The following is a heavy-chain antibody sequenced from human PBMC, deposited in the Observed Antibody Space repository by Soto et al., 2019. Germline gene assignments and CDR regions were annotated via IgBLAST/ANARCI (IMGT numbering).Heavy chain of an antibody. Sequence: GSLRLSCAASGFTFSSYAMSWVRQAPGKELEWVSAISGSGGSTYYADSVKGRFTISRDNSKNTLYPQVNSLRAEDTAVYYCAKSDSMVRGVIYYYYGMDVWGQGTTVTVSS. CDR3: AKSDSMVRGVIYYYYGMDV. V-gene: IGHV3-23*01. J-gene: IGHJ6*02. D-gene: IGHD3-10*01. CDR2: ISGSGGST. CDR1: GFTFSSYA.